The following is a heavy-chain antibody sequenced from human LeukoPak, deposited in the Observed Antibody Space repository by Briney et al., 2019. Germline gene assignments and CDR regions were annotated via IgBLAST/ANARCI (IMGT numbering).Heavy chain of an antibody. V-gene: IGHV1-46*01. CDR2: INPSGSST. CDR3: ARSELRSINWFDP. Sequence: ASVKVSFKASGYTFTSYYMHWVRQAPGQGLEWMGIINPSGSSTSYAQKFQGRVTMTRDMSTSTVYMELSSLRSEDTAVYYCARSELRSINWFDPWGQGTLVTVSS. D-gene: IGHD3-3*01. J-gene: IGHJ5*02. CDR1: GYTFTSYY.